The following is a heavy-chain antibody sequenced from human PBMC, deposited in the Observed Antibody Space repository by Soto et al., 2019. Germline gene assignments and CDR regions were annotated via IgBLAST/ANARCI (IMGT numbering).Heavy chain of an antibody. J-gene: IGHJ6*03. V-gene: IGHV3-33*01. CDR2: IWFDGSKK. D-gene: IGHD3-10*01. Sequence: QVQLVESGGGVVQPGWSLRLSCAASGFTFSSHGMHWVRQAPGKGLEWVAVIWFDGSKKYYADSVKGRFTISRDNSKNTLYLQRNSLRAEDTAVYYCAGGGGHYYYYMDAWGKGTTVTVSS. CDR3: AGGGGHYYYYMDA. CDR1: GFTFSSHG.